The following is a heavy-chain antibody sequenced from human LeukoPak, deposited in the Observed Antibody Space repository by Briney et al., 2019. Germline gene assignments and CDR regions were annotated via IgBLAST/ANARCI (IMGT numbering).Heavy chain of an antibody. Sequence: QPGGSRRLSCAASGFTFSGYSMNWVRQAPGKGLEWVSYISGSSSPIFYADSVKGRFTISRDNAKNSLYLQMNSLRADDTAIYYCAREPAAAGKNWFDPWGQGTLVTVSS. J-gene: IGHJ5*02. V-gene: IGHV3-48*04. CDR3: AREPAAAGKNWFDP. D-gene: IGHD6-25*01. CDR1: GFTFSGYS. CDR2: ISGSSSPI.